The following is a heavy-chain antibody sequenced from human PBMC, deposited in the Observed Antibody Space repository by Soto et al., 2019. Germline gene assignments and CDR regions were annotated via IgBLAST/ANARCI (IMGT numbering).Heavy chain of an antibody. Sequence: QVQLVQSGPEVRKPGASVKVSCKASGYALNEYYIHWVRQAPGQGLEWMGWVNPNGGDTNYARTFRGRVIMTTDTSTRTAYMELSGLRADDTATFYCARDSDRWTYGLGSWLEWGQGTPVTVSS. CDR2: VNPNGGDT. V-gene: IGHV1-2*02. CDR3: ARDSDRWTYGLGSWLE. CDR1: GYALNEYY. J-gene: IGHJ4*02. D-gene: IGHD3-10*01.